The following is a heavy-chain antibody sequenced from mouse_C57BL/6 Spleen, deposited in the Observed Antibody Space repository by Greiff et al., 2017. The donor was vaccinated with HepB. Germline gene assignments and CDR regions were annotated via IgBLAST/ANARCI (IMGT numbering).Heavy chain of an antibody. V-gene: IGHV6-6*01. J-gene: IGHJ4*01. CDR2: IRNKANNHAT. CDR3: TPIYYGYDPYAMDY. Sequence: EVQLQQSGGGLVQPGGSMKLSCAASGFTFSDAWMDWVRQSPEKGLEWVAEIRNKANNHATYYAESVKGRFTISRDDSKSSVYLQMNSLRAEDTGIYYCTPIYYGYDPYAMDYWGQGTSVTVSS. D-gene: IGHD2-2*01. CDR1: GFTFSDAW.